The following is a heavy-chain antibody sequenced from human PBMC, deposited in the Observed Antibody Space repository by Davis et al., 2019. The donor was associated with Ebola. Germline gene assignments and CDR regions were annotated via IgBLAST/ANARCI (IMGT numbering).Heavy chain of an antibody. V-gene: IGHV1-2*02. J-gene: IGHJ1*01. CDR3: VKVLYCTGDPECPRKEYFHH. CDR1: GDTFTGYY. Sequence: ASVKVSCKASGDTFTGYYMHWVRQAPGQGFEWVGWINPNSGGTNSTEKFQGKVTMTRDTSISTAYMELSRLRAEDTAVYYCVKVLYCTGDPECPRKEYFHHWGQGTLVTVSS. CDR2: INPNSGGT. D-gene: IGHD2-8*02.